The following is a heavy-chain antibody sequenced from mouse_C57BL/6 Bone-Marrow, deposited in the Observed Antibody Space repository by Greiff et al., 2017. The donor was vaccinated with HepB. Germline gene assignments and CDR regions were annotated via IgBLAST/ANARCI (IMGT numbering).Heavy chain of an antibody. V-gene: IGHV5-17*01. J-gene: IGHJ2*01. CDR2: ISSGSSTI. CDR1: GFTFSDYG. Sequence: DVKLVESGGGLVKPGGSLKLSCAASGFTFSDYGMHWVRQAPEKGLEWVAYISSGSSTIYYADTVKGRFTISRDNAKNTLFLQMTSLRSEDTAMYYCARDGYYPYYFDYWGQGTTLTVSS. CDR3: ARDGYYPYYFDY. D-gene: IGHD2-3*01.